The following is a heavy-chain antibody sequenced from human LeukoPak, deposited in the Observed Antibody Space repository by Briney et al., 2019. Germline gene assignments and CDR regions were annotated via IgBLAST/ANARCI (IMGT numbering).Heavy chain of an antibody. Sequence: GGSLRLSCAASGFTFSSYSMNWVRQAPGKGLEWVSSISGSSSYIYYGDSVKGRVTISRDNAKNSLYLQMNSLRAEDTAVYYCAELGITMIGGVWGKGTTVTISS. J-gene: IGHJ6*04. D-gene: IGHD3-10*02. CDR2: ISGSSSYI. V-gene: IGHV3-21*01. CDR1: GFTFSSYS. CDR3: AELGITMIGGV.